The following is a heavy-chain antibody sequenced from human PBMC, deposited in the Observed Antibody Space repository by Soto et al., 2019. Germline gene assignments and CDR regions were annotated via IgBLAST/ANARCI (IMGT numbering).Heavy chain of an antibody. CDR3: ARHGPMGASDY. D-gene: IGHD1-26*01. CDR1: GFTFSDHS. CDR2: SRGKAYSFTT. J-gene: IGHJ4*02. Sequence: GGSLRLSCVVSGFTFSDHSMDWVRHAPGKGLEWIGRSRGKAYSFTTEYAASVKGRFAILRDDLQNSLSLQMNTLESEDTALYYCARHGPMGASDYWGQGSLVTVSS. V-gene: IGHV3-72*01.